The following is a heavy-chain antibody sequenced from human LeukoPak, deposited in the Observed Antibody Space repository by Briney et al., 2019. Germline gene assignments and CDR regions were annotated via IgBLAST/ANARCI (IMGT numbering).Heavy chain of an antibody. J-gene: IGHJ2*01. CDR1: GYTFTIYY. V-gene: IGHV1-46*01. CDR3: ARGRYGAYHRYWYFDL. D-gene: IGHD4-17*01. Sequence: ASVKVSFKASGYTFTIYYMHWVRQAPGQGVEWMGIINPSGGSTSYAQKFQGRVTMTRDMFTSTVYMELSSLISEDTAVYYCARGRYGAYHRYWYFDLWGRGTLVTVSS. CDR2: INPSGGST.